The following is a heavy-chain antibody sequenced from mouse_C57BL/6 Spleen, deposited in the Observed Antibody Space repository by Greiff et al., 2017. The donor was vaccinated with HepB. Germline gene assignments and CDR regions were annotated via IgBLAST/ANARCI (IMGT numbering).Heavy chain of an antibody. Sequence: VQLQQSGPELVKPGASVKISCKASGYTFTDYYMNWVKQSHGKSLEWIGDINPNNGGTSYNQKFKGKATLTVDKSSSTAYMELRSLTSEDSAVYYCARADYYGSSSLYYYAMDYWGQGTSVTVSS. CDR1: GYTFTDYY. J-gene: IGHJ4*01. D-gene: IGHD1-1*01. V-gene: IGHV1-26*01. CDR2: INPNNGGT. CDR3: ARADYYGSSSLYYYAMDY.